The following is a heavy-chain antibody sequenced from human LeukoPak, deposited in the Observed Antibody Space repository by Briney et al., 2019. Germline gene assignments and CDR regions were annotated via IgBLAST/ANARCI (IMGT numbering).Heavy chain of an antibody. CDR3: ARARKTTVTLDYYGMDV. V-gene: IGHV4-39*07. J-gene: IGHJ6*02. CDR1: GGSISSSSYY. D-gene: IGHD4-17*01. Sequence: PSETLSLTCTVSGGSISSSSYYWGWIRQPPGKGLEWIGSIYYSGSTYYNPSLKSRVTISVDTSKNQFSLKLSSVTAADTAVYYCARARKTTVTLDYYGMDVWGQGTTVTVSS. CDR2: IYYSGST.